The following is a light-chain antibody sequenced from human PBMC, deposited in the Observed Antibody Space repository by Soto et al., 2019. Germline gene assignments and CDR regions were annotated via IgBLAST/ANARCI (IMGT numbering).Light chain of an antibody. Sequence: DIEVTQSRSTLSSSVGDIFTFTGRASQSISSYLSWYQQKPGKVPKLLIYGSSTLQSGVPSRFSGSGSGTDFTLTISSLEPEDFAVYYCQQRSNWPYTFGQGTKVDIK. J-gene: IGKJ2*01. CDR2: GSS. CDR3: QQRSNWPYT. CDR1: QSISSY. V-gene: IGKV1-27*01.